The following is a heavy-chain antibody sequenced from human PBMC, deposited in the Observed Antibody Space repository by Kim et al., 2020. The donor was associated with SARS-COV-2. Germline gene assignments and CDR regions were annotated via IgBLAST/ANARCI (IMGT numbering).Heavy chain of an antibody. CDR3: ARDLLVGATSYGMDV. V-gene: IGHV3-33*01. J-gene: IGHJ6*02. CDR1: GFIFSSYG. D-gene: IGHD1-26*01. CDR2: IWYDGSNK. Sequence: GGSLRLSCAASGFIFSSYGMHWVRQAPGKGLEWVAVIWYDGSNKYSSDSVKGRVTISRDNSKNTLYLQMKSLRAEDTAVYYCARDLLVGATSYGMDVWGQGPTVTVSS.